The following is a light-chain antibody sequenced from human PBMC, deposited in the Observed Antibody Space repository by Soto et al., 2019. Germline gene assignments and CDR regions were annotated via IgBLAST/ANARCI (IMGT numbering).Light chain of an antibody. CDR3: QTWGTGIWV. CDR1: SGHSSYA. Sequence: QPVLTQSPSASASLGASVKLTCTLSSGHSSYAIAWHQQQPETGPRFLMKLNSDGSHSNGDGIPDRFSGSSSGAERYLTISSLQSEDEADYYCQTWGTGIWVFGGGTKLTVL. CDR2: LNSDGSH. J-gene: IGLJ3*02. V-gene: IGLV4-69*01.